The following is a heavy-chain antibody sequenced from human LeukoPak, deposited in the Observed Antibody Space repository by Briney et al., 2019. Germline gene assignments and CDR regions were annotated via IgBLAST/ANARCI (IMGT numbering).Heavy chain of an antibody. CDR2: ISYDGSNK. D-gene: IGHD1-26*01. CDR3: ARDNGAGFDY. J-gene: IGHJ4*03. V-gene: IGHV3-30*04. Sequence: HTGGSLRLSCAASGFTFSSYAMHWVRQAPGKGLEWVAVISYDGSNKYYADSVKGRFTISRDNPKNTLYLQTNSLRAEDTAVYYCARDNGAGFDYWGQGTTVTVSS. CDR1: GFTFSSYA.